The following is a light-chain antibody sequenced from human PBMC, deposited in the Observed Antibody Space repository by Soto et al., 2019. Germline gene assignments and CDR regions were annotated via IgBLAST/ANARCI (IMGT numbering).Light chain of an antibody. Sequence: EIQLTQSPSYIATSVCDTITSTSKASQDISNYLNWYQQKPGKAPKLLIYAASSLQSGVPSRFSGSRSGTDFTLTISSLQPEDFATYYCQQANSFPLTFGQGTRLEIK. CDR1: QDISNY. V-gene: IGKV1-12*01. J-gene: IGKJ5*01. CDR3: QQANSFPLT. CDR2: AAS.